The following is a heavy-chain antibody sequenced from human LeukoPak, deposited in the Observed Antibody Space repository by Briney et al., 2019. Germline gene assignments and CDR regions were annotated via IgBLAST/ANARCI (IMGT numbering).Heavy chain of an antibody. CDR3: ARDLVIVVVPAAMPYWFDP. D-gene: IGHD2-2*01. V-gene: IGHV4-39*07. CDR2: IYYSGST. CDR1: GGSISSSSYY. Sequence: SETLSLTCTVSGGSISSSSYYWGWIRQPPGKGLEWIGSIYYSGSTYYNPSLKSRVTISVDTSKNQFSLKLSSVTAADTAVYYCARDLVIVVVPAAMPYWFDPWGQGTLVTVSS. J-gene: IGHJ5*02.